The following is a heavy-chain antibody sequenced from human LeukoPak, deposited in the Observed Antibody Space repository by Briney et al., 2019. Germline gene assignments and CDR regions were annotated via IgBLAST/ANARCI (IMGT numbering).Heavy chain of an antibody. J-gene: IGHJ4*02. V-gene: IGHV3-66*02. CDR2: IYSGGST. CDR1: GFTASSNY. Sequence: GGSLRLSCAASGFTASSNYMSWVRQAPGKGLEWVSVIYSGGSTYYADSVKGRFTISRDNSKNTLYLQMNSLRAEDTAVYYCAIVSSSSVGFDYWGQGTLVTVSS. CDR3: AIVSSSSVGFDY. D-gene: IGHD6-6*01.